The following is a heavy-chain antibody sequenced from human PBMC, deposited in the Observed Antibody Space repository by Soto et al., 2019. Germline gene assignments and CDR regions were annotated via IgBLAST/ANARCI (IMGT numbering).Heavy chain of an antibody. CDR3: AKVETHIVLVYDAFDI. D-gene: IGHD2-21*01. CDR2: ISGSGGST. J-gene: IGHJ3*02. CDR1: GFTFSSYA. V-gene: IGHV3-23*01. Sequence: EVQLLESGGGLVQPGGSLRLSCAASGFTFSSYAMSWVRLAPGKGLEWVSAISGSGGSTYYAYSVKGRFTISRDNSKNTLYLQMNSLRAEDTAVYYCAKVETHIVLVYDAFDIWGQGTMVTVSS.